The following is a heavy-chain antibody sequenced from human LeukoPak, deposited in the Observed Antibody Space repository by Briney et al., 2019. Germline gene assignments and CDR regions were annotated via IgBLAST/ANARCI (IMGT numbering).Heavy chain of an antibody. V-gene: IGHV4-34*01. CDR1: GGSFSGYY. J-gene: IGHJ4*02. CDR2: INHSGST. CDR3: ARAGAVAGIDY. Sequence: SETLSLTCAVYGGSFSGYYWSWIRQPPGKGLEWIGEINHSGSTNYNPSLKSRVTISVDTSKNQSSLKLSSVTAADTAVYYCARAGAVAGIDYWGQGTLVTVSS. D-gene: IGHD6-19*01.